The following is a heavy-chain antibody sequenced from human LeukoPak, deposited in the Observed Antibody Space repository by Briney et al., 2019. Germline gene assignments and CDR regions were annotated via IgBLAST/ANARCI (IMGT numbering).Heavy chain of an antibody. CDR1: GGSISSYY. CDR2: IYSNVNT. D-gene: IGHD2-21*02. CDR3: ARDLGDSCGGDCSIAFDI. V-gene: IGHV4-59*12. J-gene: IGHJ3*02. Sequence: SETLSLTCTVSGGSISSYYWSWVRQPPGKGLEWIGCIYSNVNTNYNPSLKSRVTMSVDTSKNQFSLKLTSVTAADTAVYYCARDLGDSCGGDCSIAFDIWGQGTMVTVSS.